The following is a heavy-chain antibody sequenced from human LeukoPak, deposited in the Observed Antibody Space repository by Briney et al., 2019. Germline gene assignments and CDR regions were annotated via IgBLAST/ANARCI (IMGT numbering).Heavy chain of an antibody. J-gene: IGHJ4*02. CDR3: ASDKYTGYETFDY. D-gene: IGHD5-12*01. V-gene: IGHV1-2*06. CDR1: GYTFTGYY. CDR2: IKPNNGGT. Sequence: ASVKVSCKDSGYTFTGYYIHWVRQAPGQGLEWMGRIKPNNGGTNYAQKFQGRVTMTRDTSISTAYMELNRLTSDDTAVYYWASDKYTGYETFDYWGQGTPVTVSS.